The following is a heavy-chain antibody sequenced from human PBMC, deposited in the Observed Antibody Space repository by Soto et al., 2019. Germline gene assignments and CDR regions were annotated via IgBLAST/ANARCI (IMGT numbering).Heavy chain of an antibody. CDR3: AKVFSSGWYIDY. V-gene: IGHV1-3*01. CDR2: INAGNGNT. J-gene: IGHJ4*02. Sequence: ASVKVSGNASGYTFTSYAMHWVRQAPGQRLEWMGWINAGNGNTKYSQKFQGRVTITRDTSASTAYMELSSLRSEDTAVYYCAKVFSSGWYIDYWGQGTQVTVSS. D-gene: IGHD6-19*01. CDR1: GYTFTSYA.